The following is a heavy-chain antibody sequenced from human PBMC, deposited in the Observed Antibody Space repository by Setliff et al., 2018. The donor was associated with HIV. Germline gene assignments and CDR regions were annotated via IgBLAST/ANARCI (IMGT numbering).Heavy chain of an antibody. D-gene: IGHD4-17*01. CDR3: ASGGTTVVPS. J-gene: IGHJ5*02. CDR1: GFTLSSYG. CDR2: ISYDGSNK. V-gene: IGHV3-30*19. Sequence: GGSLRLSCAASGFTLSSYGMHWVRQAPGKGLEWVAVISYDGSNKYYADSVKGRFTISRDNSKNTLYLQMNSLRAEDTAVYYCASGGTTVVPSWGQGTLVTVSS.